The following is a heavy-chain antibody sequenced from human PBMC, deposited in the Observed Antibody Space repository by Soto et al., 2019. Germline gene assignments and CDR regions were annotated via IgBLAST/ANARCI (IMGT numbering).Heavy chain of an antibody. CDR1: GFTFSNYA. J-gene: IGHJ6*03. D-gene: IGHD2-15*01. Sequence: GGSLRLSCEASGFTFSNYAMSWVRQAPGRGLEWVSAISSSGGDTYYVDPGKGRFTISGDNSKNTLYLQLNTLRAEDTAVYYCAKEPRGCSGGGCYSYFYYYYMDVWGKGTTVTVSS. CDR2: ISSSGGDT. CDR3: AKEPRGCSGGGCYSYFYYYYMDV. V-gene: IGHV3-23*01.